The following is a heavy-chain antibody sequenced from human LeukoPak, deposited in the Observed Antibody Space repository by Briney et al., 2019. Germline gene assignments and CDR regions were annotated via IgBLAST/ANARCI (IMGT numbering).Heavy chain of an antibody. V-gene: IGHV4-30-2*01. CDR3: ARAKNSGSYYNGGDSYNWFDP. D-gene: IGHD3-10*01. CDR1: GGSISSGGYS. CDR2: IYHSGST. Sequence: PSQTLSLTCAVSGGSISSGGYSWSWIRQPPGKGLEWIGYIYHSGSTYYNPSLKSRVTISVDRSKNQFSLKLSSATAADTAVYYCARAKNSGSYYNGGDSYNWFDPWGQGTLVTVSS. J-gene: IGHJ5*02.